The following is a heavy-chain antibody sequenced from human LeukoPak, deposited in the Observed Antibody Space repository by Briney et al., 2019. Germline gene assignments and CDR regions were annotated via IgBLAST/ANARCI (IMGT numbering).Heavy chain of an antibody. CDR3: ARGVVAYSSSWYDGGNWFDP. CDR2: ISSSSSYI. CDR1: GFTFSSYS. J-gene: IGHJ5*02. V-gene: IGHV3-21*01. Sequence: GGFLRLSCAASGFTFSSYSMNWVRQAPGKGLEWVSSISSSSSYIYYADSVKGRFSISRDNAKNSLSLQMNSLRAEDTAVYYCARGVVAYSSSWYDGGNWFDPWGQGTPVTVSS. D-gene: IGHD6-13*01.